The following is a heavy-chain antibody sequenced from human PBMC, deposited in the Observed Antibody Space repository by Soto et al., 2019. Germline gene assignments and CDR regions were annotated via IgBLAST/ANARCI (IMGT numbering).Heavy chain of an antibody. D-gene: IGHD4-17*01. V-gene: IGHV2-5*02. CDR3: AHAGDYDLLTFDH. Sequence: QITLKESGPTLVRPAQTLTLTCGFSGFSLSSYGMGVAWILQPPGKALEWLALIYWDDDKRYSPSLKDRLAISKDTSSNQVVLTITNMDPGDTATYFCAHAGDYDLLTFDHWGPGTLVTVSS. CDR2: IYWDDDK. J-gene: IGHJ4*02. CDR1: GFSLSSYGMG.